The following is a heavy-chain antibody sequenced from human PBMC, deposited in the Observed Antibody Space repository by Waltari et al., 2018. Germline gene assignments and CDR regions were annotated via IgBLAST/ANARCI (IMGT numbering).Heavy chain of an antibody. CDR2: IDPEDVET. V-gene: IGHV1-69-2*01. D-gene: IGHD2-2*01. J-gene: IGHJ5*02. CDR1: GNSLSDNY. Sequence: EIRLLQSGAEVKKPGATVKISCKASGNSLSDNYIHWVQQVPGKGLEWIGRIDPEDVETIYAEKVEDRVTLTADLATETAYLELSRLSSDDTATYYCARRSGHCDGTTCSAGWFDPWGQGTLVKVSS. CDR3: ARRSGHCDGTTCSAGWFDP.